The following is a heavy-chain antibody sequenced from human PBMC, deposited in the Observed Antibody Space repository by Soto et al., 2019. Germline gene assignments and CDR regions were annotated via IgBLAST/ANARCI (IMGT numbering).Heavy chain of an antibody. D-gene: IGHD6-19*01. CDR2: ISTDGSNK. CDR1: GFTFSTYA. J-gene: IGHJ5*01. Sequence: QVQLVESGGGVVQPGRSLRLSCAASGFTFSTYALHWVRQAPGQGLEWVALISTDGSNKYYADSVKGRFTISRDNSKSTLYLQVNSLRAEDTAVYYCASAGHSSGWYVDSWGQGTLVTVSS. V-gene: IGHV3-30*17. CDR3: ASAGHSSGWYVDS.